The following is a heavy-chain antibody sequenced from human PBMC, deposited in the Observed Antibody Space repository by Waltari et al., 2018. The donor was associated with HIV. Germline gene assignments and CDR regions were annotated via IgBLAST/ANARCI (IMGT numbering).Heavy chain of an antibody. CDR2: RNPNSGNT. V-gene: IGHV1-8*01. Sequence: QVQLVQSGAEVKKPGASVKVSCKASGYTFTTYDINWVRQATGQGLEWMGRRNPNSGNTGYAQKFQGRVTMTRNTSITTAHMELSSLRSDDTAVYYCARGRSGNYRGNSVVDYWGQGTLVTVSS. D-gene: IGHD1-26*01. J-gene: IGHJ4*02. CDR3: ARGRSGNYRGNSVVDY. CDR1: GYTFTTYD.